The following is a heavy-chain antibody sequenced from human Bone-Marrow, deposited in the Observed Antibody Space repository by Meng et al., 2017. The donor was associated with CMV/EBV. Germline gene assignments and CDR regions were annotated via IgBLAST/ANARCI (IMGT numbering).Heavy chain of an antibody. V-gene: IGHV4-34*01. CDR3: ARGSSGWDYYYYYGMDV. D-gene: IGHD6-19*01. J-gene: IGHJ6*02. CDR2: INHSGST. Sequence: SETLSLTCAVYGGSFSGYYWSWIRQPPGKGLEWIGEINHSGSTNYNPSLKSRVTISVDTSKNQFSLKLSSVTAADTAVYYCARGSSGWDYYYYYGMDVWGQGTTVTVSS. CDR1: GGSFSGYY.